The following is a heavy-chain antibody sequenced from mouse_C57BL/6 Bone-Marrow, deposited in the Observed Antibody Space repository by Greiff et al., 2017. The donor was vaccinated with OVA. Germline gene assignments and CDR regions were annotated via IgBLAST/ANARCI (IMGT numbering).Heavy chain of an antibody. D-gene: IGHD4-1*01. V-gene: IGHV10-1*02. CDR1: GFTFNTYA. CDR2: ISSKSNNYAT. CDR3: VRGDGTFDY. J-gene: IGHJ2*01. Sequence: VQLKESGGGLVQPPGSLTLSCAASGFTFNTYAMNWVRQAPGKGLEWVARISSKSNNYATYYADSVKDRFTISRDDSQSMLYLQMNNLKTEDTAMYYCVRGDGTFDYGGQGTTLTVSS.